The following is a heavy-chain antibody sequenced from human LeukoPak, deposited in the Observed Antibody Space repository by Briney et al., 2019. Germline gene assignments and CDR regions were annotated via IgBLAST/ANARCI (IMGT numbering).Heavy chain of an antibody. Sequence: PGGSLRLSCAASGFTFRNYGMHWVRRTPGKGLEWVAFIRSDGSDKYYADSVKGRFTISRDNAKKSLYLQMNSLRAEDTAVYYCARADWDTAMIDYWGQGTVVTVSS. V-gene: IGHV3-30*02. CDR1: GFTFRNYG. D-gene: IGHD5-18*01. J-gene: IGHJ4*02. CDR3: ARADWDTAMIDY. CDR2: IRSDGSDK.